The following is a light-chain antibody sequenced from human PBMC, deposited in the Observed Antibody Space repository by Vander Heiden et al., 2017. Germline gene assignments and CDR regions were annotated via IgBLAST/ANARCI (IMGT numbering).Light chain of an antibody. CDR2: AAS. V-gene: IGKV1-39*01. J-gene: IGKJ4*01. Sequence: DIQMPQSPSSLSASVGDRVTITCRASQSISSYLYWYQQPPGTAPQLLFYAASSLQSSVPSWFSGGGSGTDFTLIISSLQPDDFASYYRQQIYSHPPVAFGRGTKVEIK. CDR3: QQIYSHPPVA. CDR1: QSISSY.